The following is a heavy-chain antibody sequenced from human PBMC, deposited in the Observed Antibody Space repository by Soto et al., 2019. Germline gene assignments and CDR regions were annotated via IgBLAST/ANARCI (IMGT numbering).Heavy chain of an antibody. CDR2: ISSSSSYI. J-gene: IGHJ5*02. V-gene: IGHV3-21*01. D-gene: IGHD3-3*01. CDR1: GFTFSSYS. Sequence: PGGSLRLSCAASGFTFSSYSMNWVRQAPGEGLEWVSSISSSSSYIYYADSVKGRFTISRDNAKNSLYLQMNSLRAEDTAVYYCARELGDYDFWGGYYTGYDWFDPWGQGTLVTVSS. CDR3: ARELGDYDFWGGYYTGYDWFDP.